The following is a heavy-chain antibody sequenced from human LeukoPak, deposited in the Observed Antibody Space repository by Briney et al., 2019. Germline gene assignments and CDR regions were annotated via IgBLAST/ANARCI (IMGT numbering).Heavy chain of an antibody. CDR1: GGSFSGYY. J-gene: IGHJ5*02. CDR2: IYYSGST. D-gene: IGHD3-16*02. CDR3: ARDENGYVWGSFRA. V-gene: IGHV4-34*01. Sequence: SETLSLTCAVYGGSFSGYYWSWIRQPPGKGLEWIGNIYYSGSTYYNPSLVSRVTMSLDTSKNQFSLKLSSVTAADTAVYYCARDENGYVWGSFRAWGQGTLVTVSS.